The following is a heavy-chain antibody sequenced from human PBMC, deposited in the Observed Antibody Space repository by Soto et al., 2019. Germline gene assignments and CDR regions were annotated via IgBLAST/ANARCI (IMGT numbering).Heavy chain of an antibody. J-gene: IGHJ5*02. CDR2: IYYSGST. CDR1: GGSISSSSYY. D-gene: IGHD6-6*01. V-gene: IGHV4-39*01. Sequence: SETLSLTCTVSGGSISSSSYYWGWIRQPPGKGLEWIGSIYYSGSTYYNPSLKSRVTISVDTSKNQFSLKLSSVTAADTAVYYCARAQYSSSTGVWYDPWGQGTLVTVSS. CDR3: ARAQYSSSTGVWYDP.